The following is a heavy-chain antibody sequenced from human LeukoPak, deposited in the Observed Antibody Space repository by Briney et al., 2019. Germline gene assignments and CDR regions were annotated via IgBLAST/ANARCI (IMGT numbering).Heavy chain of an antibody. J-gene: IGHJ3*02. CDR2: IHNDGTNK. CDR1: GFSLSNYG. CDR3: VRGPRYYDDSGFHYGVFDI. D-gene: IGHD3-22*01. Sequence: GGSLRLSCAASGFSLSNYGMHWARQAPGKGLEWVAFIHNDGTNKQYADSVKGRFTISRDNSKNTLSLQMNSLTADDTAVYYCVRGPRYYDDSGFHYGVFDIWGQGTVVTVSS. V-gene: IGHV3-30*02.